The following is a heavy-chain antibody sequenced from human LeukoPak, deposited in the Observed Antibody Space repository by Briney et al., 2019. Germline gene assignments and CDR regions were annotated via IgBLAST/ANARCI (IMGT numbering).Heavy chain of an antibody. J-gene: IGHJ6*02. CDR3: TTDANPPTVTPTYYYYGMDV. D-gene: IGHD4/OR15-4a*01. CDR1: GVTFTDAW. Sequence: GGSLRLSCAGSGVTFTDAWMTWVRRAPGKGLEWLGRINSKTDGGTTDYTAPVKGRFTISRDDSKNTLYLQMDSLKTEDTAVYYCTTDANPPTVTPTYYYYGMDVWGQGTTVTVSS. CDR2: INSKTDGGTT. V-gene: IGHV3-15*01.